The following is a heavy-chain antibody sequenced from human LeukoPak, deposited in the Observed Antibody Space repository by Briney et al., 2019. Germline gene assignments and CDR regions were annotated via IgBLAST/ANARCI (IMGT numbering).Heavy chain of an antibody. CDR3: AKDFPHWYEVPHGMDV. Sequence: GGSLRFSCAASGFGFAQYEMNWVRQALGKGLEWIAYISVRAATIYYGDSAEGRFTISRDDAKNSLYLQMNGLRVEDTAIYYCAKDFPHWYEVPHGMDVWGQGTTVTV. J-gene: IGHJ6*02. V-gene: IGHV3-48*03. CDR1: GFGFAQYE. D-gene: IGHD1-14*01. CDR2: ISVRAATI.